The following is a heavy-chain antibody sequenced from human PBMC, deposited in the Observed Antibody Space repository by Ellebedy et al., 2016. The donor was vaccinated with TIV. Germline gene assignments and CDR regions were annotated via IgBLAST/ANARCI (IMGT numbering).Heavy chain of an antibody. J-gene: IGHJ4*02. CDR3: AKCIGGNCYSALCLPDYFDY. V-gene: IGHV3-23*01. CDR2: ISGGDVST. D-gene: IGHD2-15*01. Sequence: GGSLRLXXAASGFTFNTYAMTWVRQAPGKGLEWVSAISGGDVSTYYADSVKGRFTISRDNSKSTLYLQMNSLRAEDTAIYYCAKCIGGNCYSALCLPDYFDYWGQGTLVTVSS. CDR1: GFTFNTYA.